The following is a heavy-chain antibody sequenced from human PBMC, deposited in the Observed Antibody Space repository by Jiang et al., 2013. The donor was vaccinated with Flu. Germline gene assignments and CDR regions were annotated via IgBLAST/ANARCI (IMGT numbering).Heavy chain of an antibody. J-gene: IGHJ4*02. CDR3: ARLASRNSFFDY. V-gene: IGHV5-51*01. Sequence: EWMAIIYPGDSDTRYSPSFQGQVTISADKSINTAYLQWSSLKASDAAMYYCARLASRNSFFDYWGPGNPGHRLL. CDR2: IYPGDSDT. D-gene: IGHD4-23*01.